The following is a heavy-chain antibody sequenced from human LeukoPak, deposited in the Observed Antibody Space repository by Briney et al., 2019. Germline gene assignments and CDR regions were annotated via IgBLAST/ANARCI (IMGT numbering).Heavy chain of an antibody. J-gene: IGHJ4*02. CDR1: AVTFKTYN. D-gene: IGHD1-26*01. CDR3: TRDRGSYRPIDY. CDR2: ISYTGTYI. Sequence: GGSLRLSCSASAVTFKTYNMNWVRQVPGKGLEWVSSISYTGTYIYYADSVKGRFTISRDNAENSVYLQMNSLRVEDTAVYYCTRDRGSYRPIDYWGQGTLVTASS. V-gene: IGHV3-21*01.